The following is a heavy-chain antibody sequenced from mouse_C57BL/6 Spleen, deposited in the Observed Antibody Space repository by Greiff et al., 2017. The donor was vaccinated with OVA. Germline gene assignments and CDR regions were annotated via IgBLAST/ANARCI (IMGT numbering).Heavy chain of an antibody. CDR3: ARYGSLYYYAMDY. CDR1: GYSFTGYY. J-gene: IGHJ4*01. V-gene: IGHV1-42*01. Sequence: EVQLQQSGPELVKPGASVKISCKASGYSFTGYYMNWVKQSPEKSLEWIGEINPSTGGTTYNQKFKAKATLTVDKSSSTAYMQLKSLTSEDSAVYYCARYGSLYYYAMDYWGQGTSVTVSS. D-gene: IGHD1-1*01. CDR2: INPSTGGT.